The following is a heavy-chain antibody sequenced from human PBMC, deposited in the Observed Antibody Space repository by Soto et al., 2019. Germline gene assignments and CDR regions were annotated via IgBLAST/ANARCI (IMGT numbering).Heavy chain of an antibody. Sequence: PGGSLRLSCAASGFTFSDYYMSWIRRAPGKGLEWISHISSSSTYIRYADSVKGRFTVSRDNAKNSMFLQMNSLRAEDTAVYYCAIDADTLTGSDAFAIWGQGTMVTVSS. V-gene: IGHV3-11*03. J-gene: IGHJ3*02. CDR1: GFTFSDYY. CDR2: ISSSSTYI. CDR3: AIDADTLTGSDAFAI. D-gene: IGHD3-9*01.